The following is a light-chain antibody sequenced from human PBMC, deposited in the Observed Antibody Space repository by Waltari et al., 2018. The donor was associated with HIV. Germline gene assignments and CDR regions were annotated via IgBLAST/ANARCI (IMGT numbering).Light chain of an antibody. Sequence: DIQLTQSPSFLSASVGDGVTITCRARQGIDSYLALYQQKPGKAPKLLIYDASTLQGGVPSRFSGSGSGTEFTLTISSLQPEDFATYYCQQLKTYPAVTFGQGTGLEI. V-gene: IGKV1-9*01. J-gene: IGKJ5*01. CDR1: QGIDSY. CDR2: DAS. CDR3: QQLKTYPAVT.